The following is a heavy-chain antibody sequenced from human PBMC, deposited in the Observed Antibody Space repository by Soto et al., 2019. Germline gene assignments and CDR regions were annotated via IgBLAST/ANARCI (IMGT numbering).Heavy chain of an antibody. Sequence: QLQLQESGPGLVKPSETLSLTCTVSGGSISSSSYYWGWIRQPPGKGLEWIGSIYYSGSTYYNPSLKSRVTISVDTSKNQFSLKLSSVTAADTAVYYWARRGVTMVRGVFDGMDVWGQGTTVTVSS. J-gene: IGHJ6*02. CDR1: GGSISSSSYY. D-gene: IGHD3-10*01. CDR3: ARRGVTMVRGVFDGMDV. CDR2: IYYSGST. V-gene: IGHV4-39*01.